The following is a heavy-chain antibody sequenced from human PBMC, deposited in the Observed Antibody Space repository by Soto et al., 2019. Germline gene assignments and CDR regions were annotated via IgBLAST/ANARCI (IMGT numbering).Heavy chain of an antibody. D-gene: IGHD2-21*01. V-gene: IGHV4-59*07. Sequence: QVQLQESGPGLVRPSDTLSLICTVSGDSMSDHYWTWIRQSPGKGLEWIGYISHTGTTDYNPSLRGRVTISRDRSKSLYSLKVKSVTAADTAVYYCARGQILPLAVVVYFFDSWGPGTLVAVSS. CDR3: ARGQILPLAVVVYFFDS. CDR1: GDSMSDHY. CDR2: ISHTGTT. J-gene: IGHJ5*01.